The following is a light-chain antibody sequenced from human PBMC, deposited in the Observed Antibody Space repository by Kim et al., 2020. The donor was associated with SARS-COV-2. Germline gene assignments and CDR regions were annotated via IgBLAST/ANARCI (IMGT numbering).Light chain of an antibody. J-gene: IGKJ5*01. CDR3: QQRSNWQIT. CDR1: QSVISY. Sequence: EIVLTQSPATLSLSPGERATLSCRASQSVISYLAWYQHKPGQTPRLLIYDASNRATGIPARFSGSGSGTDFTLTISSLESEDFAVYYCQQRSNWQITFGQGTRLEIK. CDR2: DAS. V-gene: IGKV3-11*01.